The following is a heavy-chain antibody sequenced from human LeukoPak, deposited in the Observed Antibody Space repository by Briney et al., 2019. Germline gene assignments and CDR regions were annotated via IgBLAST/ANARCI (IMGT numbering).Heavy chain of an antibody. Sequence: GGSLRLSCAASGCTFSSYSMSWVRQAPGKGLEWVSSISSSSSYIYYADSVKGRFTISRDNAKNSLCLQMTSLRAEDTAVYYCARDKGNWEHCWGQGTLVTVSS. CDR2: ISSSSSYI. J-gene: IGHJ4*02. V-gene: IGHV3-21*01. CDR3: ARDKGNWEHC. CDR1: GCTFSSYS. D-gene: IGHD7-27*01.